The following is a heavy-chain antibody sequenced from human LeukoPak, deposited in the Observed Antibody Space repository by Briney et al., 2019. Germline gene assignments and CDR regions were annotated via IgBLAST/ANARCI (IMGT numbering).Heavy chain of an antibody. CDR2: ISTSGNFI. CDR3: ARDSLPPIIKNALDL. CDR1: GFTFSTYS. V-gene: IGHV3-21*06. Sequence: GGSLRLSCAASGFTFSTYSVNWVRQAPGKGLEWVSSISTSGNFIHYAESVKGRFTISRDNANNSLYLQMNSLRAEDTAVYFCARDSLPPIIKNALDLWGQGTIWTVSS. J-gene: IGHJ3*01. D-gene: IGHD3-10*01.